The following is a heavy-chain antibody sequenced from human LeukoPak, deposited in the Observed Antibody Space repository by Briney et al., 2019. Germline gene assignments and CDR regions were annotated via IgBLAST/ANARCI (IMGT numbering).Heavy chain of an antibody. V-gene: IGHV3-30*04. CDR2: ISYDGSNK. CDR1: GFTFSSYA. CDR3: ASSGRFYGSGSTLDY. D-gene: IGHD3-10*01. J-gene: IGHJ4*02. Sequence: GRSLRLSCAASGFTFSSYAMHWVRQAPGKGLEWVAVISYDGSNKYYADSVKGRFTISRDNAKNSLYLQMNSLRAEDTAVYYCASSGRFYGSGSTLDYWGQGTLVTVSS.